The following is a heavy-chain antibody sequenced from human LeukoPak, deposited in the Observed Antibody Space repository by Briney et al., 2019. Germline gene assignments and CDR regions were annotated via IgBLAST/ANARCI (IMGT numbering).Heavy chain of an antibody. Sequence: GGSLRLSCAASGFIVSSSYMSWVRQAPGRGPEWVSTIYNGDETSYTDSVEGRFTVSRDNSKNTLYLQMNSLRAEDTAVYYCAMATRWLRFDYWGQGTLVTVSS. CDR1: GFIVSSSY. CDR2: IYNGDET. CDR3: AMATRWLRFDY. V-gene: IGHV3-66*01. J-gene: IGHJ4*02. D-gene: IGHD5-24*01.